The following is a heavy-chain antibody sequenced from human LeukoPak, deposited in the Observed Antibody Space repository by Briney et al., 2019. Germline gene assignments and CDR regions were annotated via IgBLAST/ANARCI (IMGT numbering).Heavy chain of an antibody. CDR2: MSTSGSPI. V-gene: IGHV3-48*03. Sequence: GGSLRLSCAASGFTFSTHEMNWVRQAPGKGLEWVSYMSTSGSPIYYADSVKGRFTISRDNAKNSLYLQMNSLRAEDTAVYYCARKYCSSTSCLFDYWGQGTLVTVSS. D-gene: IGHD2-2*01. CDR1: GFTFSTHE. J-gene: IGHJ4*02. CDR3: ARKYCSSTSCLFDY.